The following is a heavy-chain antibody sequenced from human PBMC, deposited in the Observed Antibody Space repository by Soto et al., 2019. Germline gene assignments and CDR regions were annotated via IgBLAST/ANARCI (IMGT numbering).Heavy chain of an antibody. CDR2: IKSKTDGGTT. J-gene: IGHJ5*02. CDR3: TKTSTYNDFCSGHPHANCCDP. CDR1: GFTFINAW. Sequence: GGSLRLSCAASGFTFINAWMSWVRQAPGKGLEWVGRIKSKTDGGTTDYAAPVKGRLTMSRDDSKNTLYLQMNNLKTEDTAVYYCTKTSTYNDFCSGHPHANCCDPWGQGSLVTVPS. V-gene: IGHV3-15*01. D-gene: IGHD3-3*01.